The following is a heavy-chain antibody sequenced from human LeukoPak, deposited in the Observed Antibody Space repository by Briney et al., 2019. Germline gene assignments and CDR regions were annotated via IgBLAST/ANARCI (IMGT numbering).Heavy chain of an antibody. Sequence: GGSLRLSCAASGFTFSSYSMNWVRQAPGKGLEWVSSISSSSSYIYYADSVKGRFTISRDNAKNSLYLQMNSLRAEDTAVYYCARERHDYGDPGPFDYWGQGTLVTVSS. V-gene: IGHV3-21*01. CDR1: GFTFSSYS. D-gene: IGHD4-17*01. J-gene: IGHJ4*02. CDR3: ARERHDYGDPGPFDY. CDR2: ISSSSSYI.